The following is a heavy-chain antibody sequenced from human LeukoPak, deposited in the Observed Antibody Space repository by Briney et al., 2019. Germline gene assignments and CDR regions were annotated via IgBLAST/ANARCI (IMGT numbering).Heavy chain of an antibody. J-gene: IGHJ5*02. V-gene: IGHV4-39*01. CDR2: IYYSGST. D-gene: IGHD6-13*01. CDR3: ARQIAAALNWFDP. Sequence: PSETLSLTCTVSGGSISSSSYYWGWIRQPPGKGLEWIGSIYYSGSTYYNPSLKSRVTISVDTSKNQFSLKLSSVTAADTAVYYCARQIAAALNWFDPWGQGTLVTVSS. CDR1: GGSISSSSYY.